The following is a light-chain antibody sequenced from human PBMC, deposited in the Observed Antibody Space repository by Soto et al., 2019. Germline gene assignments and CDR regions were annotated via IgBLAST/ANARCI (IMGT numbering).Light chain of an antibody. J-gene: IGKJ1*01. Sequence: EIVMTQSPATLSVSPGERATLSCRASQRVSNNLAWYQQKPGQAPRLPLYRAPTRAAGIPHRFSGSGSGPEFTLPISGLQSDDFALYYCQQFNNWPPSTFGQGTKVDI. CDR3: QQFNNWPPST. CDR2: RAP. CDR1: QRVSNN. V-gene: IGKV3D-15*01.